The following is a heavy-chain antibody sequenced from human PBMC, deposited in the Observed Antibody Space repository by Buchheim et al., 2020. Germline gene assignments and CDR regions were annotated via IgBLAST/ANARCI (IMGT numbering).Heavy chain of an antibody. D-gene: IGHD3-22*01. CDR3: AKDENYYDSSGYSFDL. Sequence: QVQLVESGGGVVQPGRSPRLSCAASGFTFSSYGMHWVRQAPGKGLEWVAVISYDGSNKYYADSVKGRFTISRDNSKNTLYLQMNSLRAEDTAVYYCAKDENYYDSSGYSFDLWGRGTL. V-gene: IGHV3-30*18. CDR1: GFTFSSYG. J-gene: IGHJ2*01. CDR2: ISYDGSNK.